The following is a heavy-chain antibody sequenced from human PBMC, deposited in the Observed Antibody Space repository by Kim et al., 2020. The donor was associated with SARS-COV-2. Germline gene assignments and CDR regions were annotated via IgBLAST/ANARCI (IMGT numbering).Heavy chain of an antibody. CDR3: ARGAPGSGFGESPAPYGMDV. CDR2: IIPIFGTA. Sequence: SVKVSCKASGGTFSSYAISWVRQAPGQGLEWMGGIIPIFGTANYAQKFQGRVTITADKSTSTAYMELSSLRSEDTAVYYCARGAPGSGFGESPAPYGMDVWGQGTTVTVSS. V-gene: IGHV1-69*06. D-gene: IGHD3-10*01. J-gene: IGHJ6*02. CDR1: GGTFSSYA.